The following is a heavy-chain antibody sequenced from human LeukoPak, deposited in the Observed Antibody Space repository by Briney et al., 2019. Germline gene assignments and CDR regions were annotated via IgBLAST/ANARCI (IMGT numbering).Heavy chain of an antibody. CDR2: ISGSGGST. CDR1: GFTFSNYA. Sequence: GGSLRLSCAASGFTFSNYAMSWVRQAPGKGLEWVSAISGSGGSTYYADSVKGRFTISRDNSKNTLYLQMNSLRAEDTAVYYCAKDRGRGDSGYARGLDYWGQGTLVTVSS. CDR3: AKDRGRGDSGYARGLDY. D-gene: IGHD5-12*01. J-gene: IGHJ4*02. V-gene: IGHV3-23*01.